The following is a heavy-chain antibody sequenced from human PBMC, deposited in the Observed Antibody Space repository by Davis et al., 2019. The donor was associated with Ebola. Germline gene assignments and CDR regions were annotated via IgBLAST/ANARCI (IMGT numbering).Heavy chain of an antibody. V-gene: IGHV3-7*01. CDR2: IKQDGSEK. CDR1: GFTFSSYW. J-gene: IGHJ4*02. CDR3: ARGDYGEPGVLGS. Sequence: GGSLRLSCAASGFTFSSYWMSWVRQAPGKGLEWVANIKQDGSEKYYVDSVKGRFTISRDNSKNTLYLQMNSLRAEDTAVYYCARGDYGEPGVLGSWGQGTLVTVSS. D-gene: IGHD4-17*01.